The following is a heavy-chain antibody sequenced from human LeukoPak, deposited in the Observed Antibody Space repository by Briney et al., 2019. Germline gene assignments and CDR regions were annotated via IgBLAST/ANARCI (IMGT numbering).Heavy chain of an antibody. Sequence: SETLSLTCTVSGGSISSSSYYWGSIRQPPGKGLEWIGSIYYSGSTYYNPSLKSRVTISVDTSKNQFSLKLSSVTAADTAVYYCARDLTIFGVVDYWGQGTLVTVSS. V-gene: IGHV4-39*07. CDR3: ARDLTIFGVVDY. CDR1: GGSISSSSYY. D-gene: IGHD3-3*01. J-gene: IGHJ4*02. CDR2: IYYSGST.